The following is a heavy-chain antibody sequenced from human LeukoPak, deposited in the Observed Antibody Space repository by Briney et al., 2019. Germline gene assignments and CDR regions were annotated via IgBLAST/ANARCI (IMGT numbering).Heavy chain of an antibody. D-gene: IGHD6-19*01. Sequence: ASETLSLTCTVSGGSINNYYWSWIRLPAGKGLEWIGRIYTTGSSNYNPSLKGRVTISVDKSKNQSSLNLSSVTAADTAIYYCARDGYSSAWADLEYFDYWGQGIPVTVSS. V-gene: IGHV4-4*07. CDR1: GGSINNYY. CDR2: IYTTGSS. J-gene: IGHJ4*02. CDR3: ARDGYSSAWADLEYFDY.